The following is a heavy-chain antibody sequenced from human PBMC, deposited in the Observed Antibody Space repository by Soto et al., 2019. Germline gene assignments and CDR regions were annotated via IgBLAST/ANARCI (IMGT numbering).Heavy chain of an antibody. J-gene: IGHJ4*02. CDR3: ARGKRSYVDYFNY. CDR2: IYHSGST. V-gene: IGHV4-30-2*01. CDR1: GGSISSGGYS. D-gene: IGHD3-16*01. Sequence: SDTLSLTCAVSGGSISSGGYSWSWIRQPPGKGLERIGYIYHSGSTYYNPSLKSRVTISVDRSKNQFSLKLSSVTAADTAVYYCARGKRSYVDYFNYWGQGTLVTVSS.